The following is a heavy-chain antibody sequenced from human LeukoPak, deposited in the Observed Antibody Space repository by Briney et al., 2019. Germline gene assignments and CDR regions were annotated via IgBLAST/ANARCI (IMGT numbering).Heavy chain of an antibody. CDR3: AKDHCSSTSCYSAY. J-gene: IGHJ4*02. CDR1: GFTFSSYG. D-gene: IGHD2-2*01. CDR2: ISYDGSNK. Sequence: PGGSLRLSCAASGFTFSSYGVHWVRQAPGKGLEWVAVISYDGSNKYYADSVKGRFTISRDNSKNTLYLQMNSLRAEDTAVYYCAKDHCSSTSCYSAYWGQGTLVTVSS. V-gene: IGHV3-30*18.